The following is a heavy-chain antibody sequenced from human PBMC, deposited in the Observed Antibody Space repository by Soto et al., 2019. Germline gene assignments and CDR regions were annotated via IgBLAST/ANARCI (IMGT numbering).Heavy chain of an antibody. CDR1: GGSISSYY. CDR3: ARGRRYFDWFNVDDY. D-gene: IGHD3-9*01. J-gene: IGHJ4*02. CDR2: IYYSGST. Sequence: SETLSLTCTVSGGSISSYYWSWIRQPPGKGLEWIGYIYYSGSTNYNPSLKSRVTISVDTSKNQFSLKLSSVTAADTAVYYCARGRRYFDWFNVDDYWGQGTLVTVSS. V-gene: IGHV4-59*01.